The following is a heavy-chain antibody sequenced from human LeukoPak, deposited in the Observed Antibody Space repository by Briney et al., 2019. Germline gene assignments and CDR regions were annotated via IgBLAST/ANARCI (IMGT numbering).Heavy chain of an antibody. J-gene: IGHJ4*02. CDR2: IYYSGST. V-gene: IGHV4-39*07. CDR3: ARVRPPFDY. CDR1: GGSISSSSYY. Sequence: RSSETLSLTCTVSGGSISSSSYYWGWIRQPPVKGLEWIGSIYYSGSTYYNPSLKSRVTISVDTSKNQFSLKLSSVTAADTAVYYCARVRPPFDYWGQGTLVTVSS.